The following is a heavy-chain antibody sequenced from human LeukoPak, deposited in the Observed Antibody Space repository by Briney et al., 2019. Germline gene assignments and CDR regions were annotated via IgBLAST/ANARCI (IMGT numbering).Heavy chain of an antibody. J-gene: IGHJ4*02. Sequence: SETLSLTCTVSGGSISSYCWSWIRPPPGKGLEWIGYIYYSGSTNYNPSLKSRVTISVDTSKNQFSLKLSSVTAADTAVYYCARLGSSYYHSTYYFDYWGQGTLVTVSS. CDR1: GGSISSYC. CDR3: ARLGSSYYHSTYYFDY. CDR2: IYYSGST. D-gene: IGHD3-22*01. V-gene: IGHV4-59*08.